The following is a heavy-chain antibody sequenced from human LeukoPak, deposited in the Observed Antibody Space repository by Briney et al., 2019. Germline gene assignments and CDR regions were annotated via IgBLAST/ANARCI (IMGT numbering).Heavy chain of an antibody. V-gene: IGHV3-30*04. Sequence: GRSLRLSCAASGFTFSSHPMHWVRQTPGKGLEWVAVISYDGKNKYYADSVNGRFTVSRDNTKNTLYLQMNSLRVDDMGVYYCVRVMTTTRNFDYRGPGTQVTVSS. CDR1: GFTFSSHP. CDR3: VRVMTTTRNFDY. D-gene: IGHD1-1*01. J-gene: IGHJ4*02. CDR2: ISYDGKNK.